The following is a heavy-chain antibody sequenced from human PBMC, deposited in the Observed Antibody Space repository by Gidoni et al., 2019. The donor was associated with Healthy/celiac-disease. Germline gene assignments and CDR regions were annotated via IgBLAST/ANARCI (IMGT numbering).Heavy chain of an antibody. CDR1: GFTFSNAW. V-gene: IGHV3-15*01. J-gene: IGHJ6*02. D-gene: IGHD6-13*01. Sequence: EVQLVDSGGGLVKPGGSLRLSCAASGFTFSNAWMSWVRQAPGKGLEWVGRIKSKTDGGTTDYAAPVKGRFTISRDDSKNTLYLQMNSLKTEDTAVYYCTASSSLIGYGMDVWGQGTTVTVSS. CDR3: TASSSLIGYGMDV. CDR2: IKSKTDGGTT.